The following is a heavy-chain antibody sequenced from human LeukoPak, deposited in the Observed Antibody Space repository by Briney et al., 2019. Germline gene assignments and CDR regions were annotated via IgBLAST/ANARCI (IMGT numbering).Heavy chain of an antibody. CDR1: GFTFSSYW. J-gene: IGHJ4*02. CDR2: VKQDGSEK. Sequence: PGGSLRLSCAASGFTFSSYWMVWVRQAPGKGLEWVANVKQDGSEKYYVDSVKGRFTISGDNAKNSLYLQMNSLRAEDTAVYYCVLNWSGLHWGQGTLVTVSS. V-gene: IGHV3-7*03. D-gene: IGHD2-21*02. CDR3: VLNWSGLH.